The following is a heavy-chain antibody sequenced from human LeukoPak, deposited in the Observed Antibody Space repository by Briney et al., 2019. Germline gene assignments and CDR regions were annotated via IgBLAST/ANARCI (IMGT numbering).Heavy chain of an antibody. D-gene: IGHD3-10*01. V-gene: IGHV4-38-2*02. CDR1: GYSISSGYY. J-gene: IGHJ5*02. CDR2: IHHSGST. CDR3: ARDAGRETNWFDP. Sequence: SETLSLTCIVSGYSISSGYYWGWIRQPPGKGLEWIGMIHHSGSTYYNPSLKSRVTISVDTSKNQFSLKLSSVTAADTAVYYCARDAGRETNWFDPWGQGTLVTVSS.